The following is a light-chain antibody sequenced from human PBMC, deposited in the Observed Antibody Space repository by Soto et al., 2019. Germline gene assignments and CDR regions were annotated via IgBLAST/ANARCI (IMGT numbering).Light chain of an antibody. CDR3: CSYATGDSFK. J-gene: IGLJ3*02. Sequence: QSVLTQPPSVSGSPGHSVTISCIGTSSDIGTLNYVSWHQQRPGKAPRLINYDVFQRPSGVPDRFSASKSGITASLTISGLQAEDEADYYCCSYATGDSFKFGGGTKVTVL. CDR2: DVF. CDR1: SSDIGTLNY. V-gene: IGLV2-11*01.